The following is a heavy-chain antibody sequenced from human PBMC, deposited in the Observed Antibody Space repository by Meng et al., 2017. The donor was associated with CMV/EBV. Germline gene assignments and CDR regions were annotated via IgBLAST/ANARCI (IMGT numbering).Heavy chain of an antibody. J-gene: IGHJ4*02. CDR3: ARDPDYDFWSGYSPLDY. CDR1: GFTFSSYD. V-gene: IGHV3-13*01. D-gene: IGHD3-3*01. Sequence: GGSLRLSCAASGFTFSSYDMHWVRQATGKGLEWVSAIGTAGDTYYPGSVKGRFTISRENAKNSLYLQMNSLRAEDTAVYYCARDPDYDFWSGYSPLDYWGQGTLVTVSS. CDR2: IGTAGDT.